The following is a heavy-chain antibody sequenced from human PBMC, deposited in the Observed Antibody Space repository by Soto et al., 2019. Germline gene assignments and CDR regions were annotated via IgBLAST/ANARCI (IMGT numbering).Heavy chain of an antibody. CDR3: ALQNYGSGSYAIDY. J-gene: IGHJ4*02. Sequence: PSETLSLTCTVSGGSISSYYWSWIRQPPGKGLEWIGYIYYSGSTNYNPSLKSRVTISVDTSKNQFSLKLSSVTAADTAVYYCALQNYGSGSYAIDYWGQGTLVTVSS. CDR2: IYYSGST. D-gene: IGHD3-10*01. CDR1: GGSISSYY. V-gene: IGHV4-59*08.